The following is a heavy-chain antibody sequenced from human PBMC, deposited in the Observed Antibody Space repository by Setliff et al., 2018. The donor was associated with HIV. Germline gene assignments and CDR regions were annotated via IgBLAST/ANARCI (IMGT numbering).Heavy chain of an antibody. CDR2: INHSGST. V-gene: IGHV4-34*01. Sequence: SETLSLTCAVYGGSFSGYYWSWIRQPPGKGLEWIGEINHSGSTNYSPSLKSRVTISVDTSKNQFSLKLSSVTAADTAVYYCARAWGIRGMTTYAFDIWGQGTMVTV. J-gene: IGHJ3*02. CDR3: ARAWGIRGMTTYAFDI. CDR1: GGSFSGYY. D-gene: IGHD3-16*01.